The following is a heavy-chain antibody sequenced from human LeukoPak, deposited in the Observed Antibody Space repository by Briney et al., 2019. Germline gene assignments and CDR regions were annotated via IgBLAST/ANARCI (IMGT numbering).Heavy chain of an antibody. CDR2: IYHSGST. D-gene: IGHD5-12*01. V-gene: IGHV4-4*02. CDR3: ARYSGYDNSPFDY. J-gene: IGHJ4*02. Sequence: PSETLSLTCAVSGVSISSSNWWSWVRQPPGKGLEWIGEIYHSGSTNYNPSLKSRVTISVDKSKNQFSLKLSSVTAADTAVYYCARYSGYDNSPFDYWGQGTLVTVSS. CDR1: GVSISSSNW.